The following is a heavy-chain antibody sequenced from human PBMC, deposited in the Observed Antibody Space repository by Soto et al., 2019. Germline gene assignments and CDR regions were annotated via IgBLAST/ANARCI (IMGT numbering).Heavy chain of an antibody. Sequence: EVQLVESGGGLVQPGGSLRLSCATSGFTFGDYWMSWIRQAPGKRLEWVANTKQDESEKYYVGSVRGRFTISRDNAKNSLYLQMNSLRAEDTPVYFCVREGDSGFFSWGQGTLVTVSS. CDR1: GFTFGDYW. CDR3: VREGDSGFFS. D-gene: IGHD6-25*01. J-gene: IGHJ5*02. V-gene: IGHV3-7*01. CDR2: TKQDESEK.